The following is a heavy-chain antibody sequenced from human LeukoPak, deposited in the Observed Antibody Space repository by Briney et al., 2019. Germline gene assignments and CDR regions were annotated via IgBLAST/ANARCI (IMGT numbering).Heavy chain of an antibody. D-gene: IGHD6-19*01. V-gene: IGHV3-21*01. J-gene: IGHJ4*02. CDR2: ISSSSNHI. CDR3: ARDNSGQYSSGWYWIDY. CDR1: GFTFSSYS. Sequence: GGSLRLSCAASGFTFSSYSMNWVRQAPGKGLEWVSSISSSSNHIYYADSVKGRFTISRDNAKNSLYLQMNSLRAEDTAVYYCARDNSGQYSSGWYWIDYWGQGTLVTVSS.